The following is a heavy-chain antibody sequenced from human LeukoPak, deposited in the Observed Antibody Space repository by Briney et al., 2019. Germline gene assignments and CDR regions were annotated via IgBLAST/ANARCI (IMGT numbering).Heavy chain of an antibody. Sequence: SQTLSLTCAISGDSVSSNSAAWNWIRQSPSGGLEWLGRTYYRSTWYSEYAVSVKSRITINPDTSKNQLSLQLNSVTPEDTAVYYCARELTGFDYWGQGTPVTVSS. J-gene: IGHJ4*02. D-gene: IGHD7-27*01. CDR3: ARELTGFDY. CDR2: TYYRSTWYS. V-gene: IGHV6-1*01. CDR1: GDSVSSNSAA.